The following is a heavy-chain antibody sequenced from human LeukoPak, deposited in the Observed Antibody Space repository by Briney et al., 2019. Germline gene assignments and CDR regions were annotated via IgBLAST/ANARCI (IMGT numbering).Heavy chain of an antibody. D-gene: IGHD2-2*01. CDR1: GYTFTSYY. CDR2: INPSGGST. Sequence: ASVKVSCKASGYTFTSYYMHLVRQAPGQGLEWMEIINPSGGSTSYAQKFQGRVTMTRDTSTSTVYMELSSLRSEGTAVYYCAKADCSSTSCWGYFDYWGQGTWSPSPQ. J-gene: IGHJ4*02. CDR3: AKADCSSTSCWGYFDY. V-gene: IGHV1-46*01.